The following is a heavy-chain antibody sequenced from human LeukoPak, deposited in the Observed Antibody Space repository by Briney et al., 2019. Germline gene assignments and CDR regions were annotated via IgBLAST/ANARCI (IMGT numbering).Heavy chain of an antibody. V-gene: IGHV3-33*01. CDR1: GFTFSSYG. CDR3: ARTSSWYNWFDP. J-gene: IGHJ5*02. Sequence: GRSLRLSCAASGFTFSSYGMHWVRQAPGKGLEWVAVIWYDGSNKYYADSVKGRFTISRDNSKNTLYLQMNNLRAEDTAVYYCARTSSWYNWFDPWGQGTLVTVSS. D-gene: IGHD6-13*01. CDR2: IWYDGSNK.